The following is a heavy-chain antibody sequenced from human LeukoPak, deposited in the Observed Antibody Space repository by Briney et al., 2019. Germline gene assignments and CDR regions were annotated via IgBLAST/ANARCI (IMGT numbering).Heavy chain of an antibody. J-gene: IGHJ4*02. D-gene: IGHD3-10*01. CDR3: ARDHYGSVDY. V-gene: IGHV3-74*01. CDR2: ISRDGSIT. Sequence: PGGSLRLSCAASGFTFSSYWMHWVRQVPGKGLVWVSRISRDGSITYYADSVKGRFTFSRDNAKNTLYLQMNTLRAEDTAMYYCARDHYGSVDYWGQGTLVTDSS. CDR1: GFTFSSYW.